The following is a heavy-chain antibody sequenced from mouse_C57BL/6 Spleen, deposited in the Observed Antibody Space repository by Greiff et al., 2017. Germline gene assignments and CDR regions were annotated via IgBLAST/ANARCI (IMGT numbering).Heavy chain of an antibody. V-gene: IGHV1-26*01. CDR3: ARESNVYAMDY. CDR2: INPNNGGT. D-gene: IGHD2-5*01. Sequence: VQLQQSGPELVKPGASVKISCKASGYKFTDYYMNWVKQSHGQSLEWIGDINPNNGGTSYNQKFKGKATLTVDKSSSTAYMQLKSLTSEDSAIYYCARESNVYAMDYWGQGTSVTVSS. CDR1: GYKFTDYY. J-gene: IGHJ4*01.